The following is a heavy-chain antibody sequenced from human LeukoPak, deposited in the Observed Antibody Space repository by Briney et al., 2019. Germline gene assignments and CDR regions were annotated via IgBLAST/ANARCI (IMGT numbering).Heavy chain of an antibody. CDR1: GFTFDDYG. D-gene: IGHD1-26*01. CDR3: ARDPGVGTPGYYYYMDV. J-gene: IGHJ6*03. CDR2: INWNGGST. Sequence: GGSLRLSCVASGFTFDDYGMSWVRQAPGKGLEWVSGINWNGGSTGYADSVKGRFTISRDSAKNSLYLQMNSLRAEDTALYYCARDPGVGTPGYYYYMDVWGKGTTVTVSS. V-gene: IGHV3-20*04.